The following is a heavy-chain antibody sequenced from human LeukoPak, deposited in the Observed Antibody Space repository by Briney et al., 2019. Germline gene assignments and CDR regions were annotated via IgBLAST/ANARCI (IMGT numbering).Heavy chain of an antibody. V-gene: IGHV3-13*04. CDR1: GFTFSSYD. J-gene: IGHJ4*02. CDR2: IGTSGDT. CDR3: SRVGSSGWPNYFDS. Sequence: GGSLRLSCAASGFTFSSYDIHWVRQATGKGREWVSVIGTSGDTYYAGSVKGRFTISRENAKNSLYLQMNSLTAGDTAVYFCSRVGSSGWPNYFDSWGQGTLVTVSS. D-gene: IGHD6-19*01.